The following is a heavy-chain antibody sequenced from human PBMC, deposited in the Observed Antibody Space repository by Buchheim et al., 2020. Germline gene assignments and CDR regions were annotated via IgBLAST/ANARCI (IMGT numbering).Heavy chain of an antibody. CDR1: GLTFSAYG. V-gene: IGHV3-30*03. Sequence: QVQLVESGGGEVQPGRSLRLSCAGSGLTFSAYGMHWVRQAPGKGLEWVAVISNNGNEIYYADSVKGRFTISRDNSKNTLYLQMNSLRAEDTAVYYCAGGWYYFDYWGQGTL. J-gene: IGHJ4*02. D-gene: IGHD6-19*01. CDR2: ISNNGNEI. CDR3: AGGWYYFDY.